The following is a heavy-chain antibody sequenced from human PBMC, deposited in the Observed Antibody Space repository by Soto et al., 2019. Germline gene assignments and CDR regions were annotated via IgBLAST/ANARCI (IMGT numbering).Heavy chain of an antibody. Sequence: GASVKVSCKASGGTFSSYAISWVRQAPGQGLEWMGGIIPIFGTANYAQKFQGRVTITADESTSTAYMELSSLRSEDTAVYYCARDQISSPVAGTPYYFDYWGQGTLVTVSS. CDR2: IIPIFGTA. D-gene: IGHD6-19*01. J-gene: IGHJ4*02. CDR1: GGTFSSYA. CDR3: ARDQISSPVAGTPYYFDY. V-gene: IGHV1-69*13.